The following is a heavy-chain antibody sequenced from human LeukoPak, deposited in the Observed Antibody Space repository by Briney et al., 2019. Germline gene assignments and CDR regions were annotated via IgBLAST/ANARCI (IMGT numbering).Heavy chain of an antibody. CDR1: GFTFSSYW. V-gene: IGHV3-7*01. CDR3: ARTSNWIIRHYFDY. D-gene: IGHD1-20*01. CDR2: IKQDGSEK. J-gene: IGHJ4*02. Sequence: GGSLRLSCAASGFTFSSYWMSWVRQAPGKGLEWVANIKQDGSEKYYVDSVKGRFTISRDNAKNPLYLQMNSLRAEDTAVYYCARTSNWIIRHYFDYWGQGTLVTVSS.